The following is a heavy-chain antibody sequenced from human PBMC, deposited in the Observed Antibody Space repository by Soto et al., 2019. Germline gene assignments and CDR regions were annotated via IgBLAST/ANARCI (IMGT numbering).Heavy chain of an antibody. J-gene: IGHJ6*02. V-gene: IGHV1-69*01. CDR2: IIPIFVTA. CDR3: ASSIAAAGTGVYYGVGSYYYYGMYV. Sequence: QVQLVQSGAEVKKPGSSVQVSCKASGGTFSRYAISWVRQAPGQGLEWMGGIIPIFVTANYAQKFQGRVTITADESTSTDNMELSSLRSEDTAVYDCASSIAAAGTGVYYGVGSYYYYGMYVWGPGTTVTVSS. CDR1: GGTFSRYA. D-gene: IGHD6-13*01.